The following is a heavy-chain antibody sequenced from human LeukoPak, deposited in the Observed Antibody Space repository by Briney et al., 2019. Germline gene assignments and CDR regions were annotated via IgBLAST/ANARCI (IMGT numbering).Heavy chain of an antibody. J-gene: IGHJ4*02. CDR3: ARGSRPHPGIVGASDY. Sequence: GASVKVSCKASGYTFTSYAMNWVRQAPGQGLEWMGWINPNSGGTNYAQKFQGRVTMTRDTSISTAYMELSRLRSDDTAVYYCARGSRPHPGIVGASDYWGQGTLVTVSS. CDR1: GYTFTSYA. CDR2: INPNSGGT. V-gene: IGHV1-2*02. D-gene: IGHD1-26*01.